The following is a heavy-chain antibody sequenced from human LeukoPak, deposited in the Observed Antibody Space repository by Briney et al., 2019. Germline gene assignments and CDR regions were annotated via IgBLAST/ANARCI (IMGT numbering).Heavy chain of an antibody. J-gene: IGHJ3*02. Sequence: SETLCLTCAVYGGSFGGYYWSWIRQPPGKGLEWIGEINHSGSTNYNPSLKSRVTISVDTSKNQFSLKLSSVTAADTAVYYCAKTFGYDSSGYYPGDAFDIWGQGTMVTVSS. D-gene: IGHD3-22*01. V-gene: IGHV4-34*01. CDR1: GGSFGGYY. CDR3: AKTFGYDSSGYYPGDAFDI. CDR2: INHSGST.